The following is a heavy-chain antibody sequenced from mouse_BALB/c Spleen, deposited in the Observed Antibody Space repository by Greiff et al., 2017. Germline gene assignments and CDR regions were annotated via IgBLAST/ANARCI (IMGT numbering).Heavy chain of an antibody. D-gene: IGHD1-1*01. J-gene: IGHJ4*01. CDR1: GYTFSSYW. CDR2: ILPGSGST. CDR3: ARSPYGSSYHYYAMDY. Sequence: VQLQQSGAELMKPGASVKISCKATGYTFSSYWIEWVKQRPGHGLEWIGEILPGSGSTNYNEKFKGKATFTADTSSNTAYMQLSSLTSEDAAVYYCARSPYGSSYHYYAMDYWGQGTSVTVSS. V-gene: IGHV1-9*01.